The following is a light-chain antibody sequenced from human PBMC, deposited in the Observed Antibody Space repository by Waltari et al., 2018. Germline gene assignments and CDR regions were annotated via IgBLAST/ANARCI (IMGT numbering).Light chain of an antibody. CDR1: YSNIGTNV. Sequence: QSVLTQPPSESGTPGQRVTISCSGSYSNIGTNVVNWYQQVPGTTPKLLIYRNDQRPSGVPDRISGSKSGTSASLAISGLQSEDEAHYYCAAWDDSLNGRWVFGGGTKLTVL. V-gene: IGLV1-44*01. CDR3: AAWDDSLNGRWV. J-gene: IGLJ2*01. CDR2: RND.